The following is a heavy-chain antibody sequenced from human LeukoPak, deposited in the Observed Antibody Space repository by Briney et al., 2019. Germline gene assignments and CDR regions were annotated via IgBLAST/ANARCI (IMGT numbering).Heavy chain of an antibody. D-gene: IGHD4-17*01. CDR1: GFTCSSYG. Sequence: PGGSLRLSCAASGFTCSSYGMHWVRQAPGKGLEWVAVISYDGSNKYYADSVKGRFTISRDNSKNTLYLQMNSLRAEDTAVYYCARTTYGDYGPSDYWGQGTLVTVSS. CDR3: ARTTYGDYGPSDY. V-gene: IGHV3-30*03. J-gene: IGHJ4*02. CDR2: ISYDGSNK.